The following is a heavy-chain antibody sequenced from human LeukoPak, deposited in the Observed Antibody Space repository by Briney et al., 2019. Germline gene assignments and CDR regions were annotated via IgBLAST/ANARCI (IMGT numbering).Heavy chain of an antibody. D-gene: IGHD3-10*01. CDR3: ARDPGDFALD. Sequence: PGGSLRLSCTASGFTFRSYTMNWVRQAPGKGLEWASSISRASHYIYFADSVKGRFTISRDNTRNSLFLQMSSLRAEDTAVYYCARDPGDFALDWGQGTLVTVSS. J-gene: IGHJ4*02. CDR1: GFTFRSYT. V-gene: IGHV3-21*01. CDR2: ISRASHYI.